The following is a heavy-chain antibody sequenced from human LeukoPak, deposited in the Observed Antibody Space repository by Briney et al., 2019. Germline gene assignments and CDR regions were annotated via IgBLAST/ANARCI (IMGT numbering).Heavy chain of an antibody. CDR2: INSDGSST. CDR1: GFTCRSYG. CDR3: ARDDYGGNLDY. J-gene: IGHJ4*02. Sequence: GGSVRLSCAAAGFTCRSYGMHGVRQAKGKGLVWVSRINSDGSSTSYADSVKGRFTISRDNAKNTLYLQMNSLRAEDTAVYYCARDDYGGNLDYWGQGTLVTVSS. D-gene: IGHD4-23*01. V-gene: IGHV3-74*01.